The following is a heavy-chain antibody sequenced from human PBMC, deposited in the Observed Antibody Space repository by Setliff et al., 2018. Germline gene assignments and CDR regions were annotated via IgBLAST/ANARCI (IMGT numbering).Heavy chain of an antibody. CDR2: IKQDGSEK. CDR1: GFTFSNSW. CDR3: ARGPRDGYNSGLDY. D-gene: IGHD5-12*01. V-gene: IGHV3-7*03. Sequence: ETLSLTCAASGFTFSNSWMSWVRQAPGKGLEWVANIKQDGSEKYYVDSVKGRFTISRDNAKNSLYLQMNSLETEDTAVYYCARGPRDGYNSGLDYWGQGALVTVSS. J-gene: IGHJ4*02.